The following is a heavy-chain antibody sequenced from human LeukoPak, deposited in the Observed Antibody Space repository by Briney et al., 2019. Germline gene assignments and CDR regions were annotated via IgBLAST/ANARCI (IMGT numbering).Heavy chain of an antibody. V-gene: IGHV3-23*01. D-gene: IGHD6-13*01. CDR1: GFTLSNFA. CDR2: INRSGGAT. CDR3: AKTGYGKSWEADVRSTFVS. J-gene: IGHJ5*02. Sequence: GGSLRLSCVASGFTLSNFAMHWVRQAPGKGLDWVSGINRSGGATYYADTVQGRFTITDDTSTNTFFLQMNSLRADDTAMYFCAKTGYGKSWEADVRSTFVSWGEGALVTVSS.